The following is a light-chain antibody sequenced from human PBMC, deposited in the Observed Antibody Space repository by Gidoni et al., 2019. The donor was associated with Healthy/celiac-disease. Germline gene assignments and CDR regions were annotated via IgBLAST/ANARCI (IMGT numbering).Light chain of an antibody. CDR1: SSDVGGYNY. CDR3: SSYTSSGVV. CDR2: EVS. V-gene: IGLV2-14*01. Sequence: QSALTQPASVSGSPGQSITISCTGTSSDVGGYNYVSWYQQPPGKAPKLMIYEVSNRPSGVSNLFSGSKSGNTASLTISGLQAEDEADYYCSSYTSSGVVFGGGTKLTVL. J-gene: IGLJ2*01.